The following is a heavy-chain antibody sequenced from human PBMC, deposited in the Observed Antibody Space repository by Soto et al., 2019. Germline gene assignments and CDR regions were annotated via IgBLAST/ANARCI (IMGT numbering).Heavy chain of an antibody. CDR1: GGSVSSGSYY. V-gene: IGHV4-61*01. CDR3: ARARTRQSIAARPVWFDP. CDR2: IYYSGST. Sequence: QVQLQESGPGLVKPSETLSLTCTVSGGSVSSGSYYWSWIRQPPGKGLEWIGYIYYSGSTNYNPSLKSRVTISVDTSKNQFSLKLSSVTAADTAVYYCARARTRQSIAARPVWFDPWGQGTLVTVSS. D-gene: IGHD6-6*01. J-gene: IGHJ5*02.